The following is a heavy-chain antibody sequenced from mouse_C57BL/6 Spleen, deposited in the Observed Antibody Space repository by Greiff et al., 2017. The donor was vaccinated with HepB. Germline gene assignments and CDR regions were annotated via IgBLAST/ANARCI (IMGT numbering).Heavy chain of an antibody. Sequence: QVQLQQPGAELVKPGASVKMSCKASGYTFTSYWITWVKQRPGQGLEWIGDIYPGSGSTNYNEKFKSKATLTVDTSSSTAYMQLSSVTSEDSAVYYCARSYYVAATRYFDVWGTGTTVTVSS. CDR3: ARSYYVAATRYFDV. CDR1: GYTFTSYW. J-gene: IGHJ1*03. V-gene: IGHV1-55*01. CDR2: IYPGSGST. D-gene: IGHD1-1*01.